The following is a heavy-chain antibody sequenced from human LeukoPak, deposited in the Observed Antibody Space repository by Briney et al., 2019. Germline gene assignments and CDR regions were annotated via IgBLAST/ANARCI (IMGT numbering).Heavy chain of an antibody. CDR2: IYHSGST. Sequence: PSETLSLTCAGSGGSISSSNWWSWVRQPPGKGLEWIGEIYHSGSTNYNPSLKSRVTISVDKSKNQFSLKLSSVTAADTAVYYCASHNYYDSRYADYWGQGTLVTVSS. CDR3: ASHNYYDSRYADY. D-gene: IGHD3-22*01. V-gene: IGHV4-4*02. J-gene: IGHJ4*02. CDR1: GGSISSSNW.